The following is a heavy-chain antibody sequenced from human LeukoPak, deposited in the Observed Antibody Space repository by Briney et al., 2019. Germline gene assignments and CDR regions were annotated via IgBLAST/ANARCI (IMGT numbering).Heavy chain of an antibody. J-gene: IGHJ4*02. CDR3: ARVRITLRYYFDY. V-gene: IGHV4-59*08. CDR1: GGSITSYY. CDR2: IYYSGST. Sequence: SETLSLTCTVSGGSITSYYWSWIRQPPGKGLEWIGSIYYSGSTNYNPSLKSRVTISVDTSKNQFSLKLSSVTAADTAVYYCARVRITLRYYFDYWGQGTLVTVSS. D-gene: IGHD1-20*01.